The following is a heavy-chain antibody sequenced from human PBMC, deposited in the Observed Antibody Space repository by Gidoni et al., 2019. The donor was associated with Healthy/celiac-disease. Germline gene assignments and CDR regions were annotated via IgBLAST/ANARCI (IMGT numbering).Heavy chain of an antibody. D-gene: IGHD6-6*01. CDR1: GGTFSSYA. V-gene: IGHV1-69*01. J-gene: IGHJ6*02. CDR3: ARDQPYSSSSMVGYGMDV. CDR2: IIPIFGTA. Sequence: QVQLVQSGAEVKKPGSSVKVSCKASGGTFSSYAISWVRQAPGQGLEWMGGIIPIFGTANYAQKFQGRVTITADESTSTAYMELSSLRSEDTAVYYCARDQPYSSSSMVGYGMDVWGQGTTVTVSS.